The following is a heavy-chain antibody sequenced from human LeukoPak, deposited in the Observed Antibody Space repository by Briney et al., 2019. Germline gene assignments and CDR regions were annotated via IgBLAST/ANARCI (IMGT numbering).Heavy chain of an antibody. CDR1: GGSISSYY. D-gene: IGHD5-18*01. J-gene: IGHJ6*03. CDR3: ARHQRGYSYGQAFYYYYYMDV. V-gene: IGHV4-4*09. Sequence: PSATLSFTWTVAGGSISSYYWSWIRKPPGKGLEWIGYFYTSGSTNYNPSLKSRVTISVDTSKTQFSLKLSSVTAADTAVYYCARHQRGYSYGQAFYYYYYMDVWGKGTTVTVSS. CDR2: FYTSGST.